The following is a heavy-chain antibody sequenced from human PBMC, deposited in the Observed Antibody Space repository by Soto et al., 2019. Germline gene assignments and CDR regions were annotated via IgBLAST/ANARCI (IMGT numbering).Heavy chain of an antibody. CDR2: MNPNSGNT. CDR1: GYTFTSYD. J-gene: IGHJ6*04. Sequence: GASVKVSCKASGYTFTSYDINWVRQATGQGLEWMGWMNPNSGNTGYAQKFQGRVTMTRNTSISTASMELSSLRSEDTAVYYCAGGKSGARRGSTGRMDVWGEGTPATVST. V-gene: IGHV1-8*01. D-gene: IGHD2-8*02. CDR3: AGGKSGARRGSTGRMDV.